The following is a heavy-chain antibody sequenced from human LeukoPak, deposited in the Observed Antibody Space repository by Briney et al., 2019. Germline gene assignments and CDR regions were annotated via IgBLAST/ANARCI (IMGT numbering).Heavy chain of an antibody. CDR1: GYTLTSYA. Sequence: ASVTVSCKASGYTLTSYAMNWVRQAPGQGLEWMGWINTNTGNPTYAQGFTGRFVFSLDTSVSTAYLQISSLKAEDTAVYYCARDLEGATQSLRYWGQGTLVTVSS. V-gene: IGHV7-4-1*02. CDR2: INTNTGNP. D-gene: IGHD1-26*01. J-gene: IGHJ4*02. CDR3: ARDLEGATQSLRY.